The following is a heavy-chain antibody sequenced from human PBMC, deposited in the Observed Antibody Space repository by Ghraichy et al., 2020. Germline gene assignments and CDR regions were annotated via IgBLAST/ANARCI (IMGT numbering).Heavy chain of an antibody. V-gene: IGHV1-8*01. CDR1: GYTFTSYA. CDR3: ACEQWLGHGRYFDY. D-gene: IGHD6-19*01. Sequence: ASVKVSCKASGYTFTSYAINWVRQAPGQGLEWMGWMNPNSGNTGYAQKFQGRVTMTRNTSISTAYMELSSLRSEDTAVYYCACEQWLGHGRYFDYWGQGTLVTVSS. CDR2: MNPNSGNT. J-gene: IGHJ4*02.